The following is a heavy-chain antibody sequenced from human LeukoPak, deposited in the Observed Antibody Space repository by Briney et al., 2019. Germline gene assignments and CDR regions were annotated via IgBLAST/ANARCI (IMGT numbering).Heavy chain of an antibody. J-gene: IGHJ6*03. CDR1: GFTFDDYG. Sequence: GGSLRLSCAASGFTFDDYGMSWVRQAPGKGLEWVSGINWNGGSTGYADSVKGRFTIFRDNAKNSLYLQMDSLRAEDTALYYCARDGGAGVTPDMDAWGKGATVTVSS. D-gene: IGHD2-21*02. CDR3: ARDGGAGVTPDMDA. V-gene: IGHV3-20*04. CDR2: INWNGGST.